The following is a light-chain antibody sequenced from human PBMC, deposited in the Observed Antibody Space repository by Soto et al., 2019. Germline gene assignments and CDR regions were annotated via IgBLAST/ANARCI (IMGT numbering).Light chain of an antibody. V-gene: IGLV1-40*01. CDR1: RSNIGADYE. CDR2: GNT. CDR3: QSYDNALKGGV. J-gene: IGLJ1*01. Sequence: QSVLTQPPSVSGAPGQRVIIYCTGGRSNIGADYEVHWYQQLPGTAPKLLIYGNTNPPSGVPDRFSGSKSGSSASLAITGLQAEYEAEYYCQSYDNALKGGVFVTGTKLTVL.